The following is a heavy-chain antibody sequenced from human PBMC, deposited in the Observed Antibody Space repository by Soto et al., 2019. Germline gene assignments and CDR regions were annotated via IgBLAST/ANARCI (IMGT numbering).Heavy chain of an antibody. CDR3: AKDGFSRAAAGRYYYYYYMDV. CDR1: GFTFSSYG. D-gene: IGHD6-13*01. CDR2: ISYDGSNK. J-gene: IGHJ6*03. V-gene: IGHV3-30*18. Sequence: QVQLVESGGGVVQPGRSLRLSCAASGFTFSSYGMHWVRQAPGKGLEWVAVISYDGSNKYYADSVKGRFTISRDNSKNPLYLQMNSLRAEDTAVYYCAKDGFSRAAAGRYYYYYYMDVWGKGTTVTGSS.